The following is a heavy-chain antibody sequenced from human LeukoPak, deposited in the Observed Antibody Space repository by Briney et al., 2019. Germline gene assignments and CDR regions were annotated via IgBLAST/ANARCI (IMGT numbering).Heavy chain of an antibody. J-gene: IGHJ4*02. CDR1: GGSISSSSYY. CDR3: ARDWGDSIAAAYFDY. V-gene: IGHV4-39*07. D-gene: IGHD6-13*01. CDR2: IYYSGST. Sequence: SETLSLTCTVSGGSISSSSYYWGWIRQPPGKGLEWIGSIYYSGSTYYNPSLKSRVTISVDTSKNQFSLKLSSVTAADTAVYYCARDWGDSIAAAYFDYWGQGTLVTVSS.